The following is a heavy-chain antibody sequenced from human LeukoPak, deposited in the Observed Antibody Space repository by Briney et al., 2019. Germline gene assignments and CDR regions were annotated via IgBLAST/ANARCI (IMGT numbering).Heavy chain of an antibody. J-gene: IGHJ3*02. V-gene: IGHV3-9*01. CDR2: ISWNSGSI. CDR1: GSTFDDYA. CDR3: AKGGGSYQTDAFDI. Sequence: GGSLRLSCAASGSTFDDYAMHWVRQAPGKGLEWVSGISWNSGSIGYADSVKGRFTISRDNAKNSLYLQMNSLRAEDTALYYCAKGGGSYQTDAFDIWGQGTMVTVSS. D-gene: IGHD1-26*01.